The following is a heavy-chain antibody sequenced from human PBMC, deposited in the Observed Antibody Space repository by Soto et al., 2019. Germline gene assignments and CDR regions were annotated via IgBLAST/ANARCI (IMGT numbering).Heavy chain of an antibody. D-gene: IGHD5-18*01. J-gene: IGHJ4*02. CDR2: INAGNGNT. CDR1: GYTFTSYA. V-gene: IGHV1-3*01. Sequence: QVQLVQSGAEVKKPGASVKVSCKASGYTFTSYAMHWVRQAPGQRLEWMGWINAGNGNTKYSQKFQGRVTITRDTSASTAYMELSSLRSEDTAVYYCARGPGYSYGYNWGQGTLVPVSS. CDR3: ARGPGYSYGYN.